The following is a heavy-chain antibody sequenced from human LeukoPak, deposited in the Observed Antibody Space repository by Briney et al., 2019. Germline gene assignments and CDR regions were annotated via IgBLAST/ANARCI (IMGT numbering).Heavy chain of an antibody. CDR1: GFTFSS. V-gene: IGHV3-21*06. D-gene: IGHD6-13*01. J-gene: IGHJ3*02. Sequence: GGSVPHFRAASGFTFSSMNGVRQAPGKGLEWVSFISSSSDYIYYADSVKGRFTISRDNAKNSLFLQMNSLRAEDTAVYYCARDRSGSWYAFDIWAKGNVHPVSS. CDR2: ISSSSDYI. CDR3: ARDRSGSWYAFDI.